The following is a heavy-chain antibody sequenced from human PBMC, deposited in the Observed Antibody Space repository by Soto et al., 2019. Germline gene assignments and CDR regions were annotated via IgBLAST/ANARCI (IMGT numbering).Heavy chain of an antibody. CDR1: GDRVSSNSAA. V-gene: IGHV6-1*01. Sequence: SQTLSLTCAISGDRVSSNSAAWNWIRQSPSRGLEWLGRTYYRSKWYNDYAVSVKSRITINPDTSKNQFSLQLNSVTPEDTAVYYCARGGVAGYSSSWYPDAFDIWGQGTMVTVSS. D-gene: IGHD6-13*01. CDR2: TYYRSKWYN. J-gene: IGHJ3*02. CDR3: ARGGVAGYSSSWYPDAFDI.